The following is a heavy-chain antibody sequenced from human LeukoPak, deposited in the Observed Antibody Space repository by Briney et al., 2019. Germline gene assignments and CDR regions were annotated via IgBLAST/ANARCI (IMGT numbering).Heavy chain of an antibody. D-gene: IGHD6-19*01. J-gene: IGHJ4*02. V-gene: IGHV4-59*01. CDR3: ARSYSSGWYVPYYFDY. CDR1: GGSISSYY. CDR2: IYYSGST. Sequence: SETLSLTCTVSGGSISSYYWSWIRQPPGQGLEWIGYIYYSGSTNYNPSLKSRVTISVDTSKNQFSLKLSSVTAADTAVYYCARSYSSGWYVPYYFDYWGQGTLVTVSS.